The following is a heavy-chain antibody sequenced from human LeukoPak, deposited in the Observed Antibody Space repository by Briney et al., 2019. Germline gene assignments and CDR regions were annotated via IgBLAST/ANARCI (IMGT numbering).Heavy chain of an antibody. Sequence: GGSLRLSCAASGFTFSSYAMSWVRQAPGKGLEWVSAISGSGGSTYYADSVKGRFTISRDNSKNTLYLQMNSLRAEDTAVYYCAKAPEVPAAMRVKYGMDVWGQGTTVTVSS. CDR1: GFTFSSYA. V-gene: IGHV3-23*01. D-gene: IGHD2-2*01. CDR2: ISGSGGST. J-gene: IGHJ6*02. CDR3: AKAPEVPAAMRVKYGMDV.